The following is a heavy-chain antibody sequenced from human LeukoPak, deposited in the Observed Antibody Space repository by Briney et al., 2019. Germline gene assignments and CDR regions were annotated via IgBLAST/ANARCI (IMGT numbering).Heavy chain of an antibody. CDR2: ISSSGSTI. V-gene: IGHV3-48*03. CDR3: ARARVGYYGSGSYGY. Sequence: PGGSLRLSCAASGFTFSSYEMNWVRQAPGKGMEWVSYISSSGSTIYYADSVKGRFTISRDNAKNSLYLQMNSLTPEDTAVYYCARARVGYYGSGSYGYWGQGTLVTVSS. CDR1: GFTFSSYE. D-gene: IGHD3-10*01. J-gene: IGHJ4*02.